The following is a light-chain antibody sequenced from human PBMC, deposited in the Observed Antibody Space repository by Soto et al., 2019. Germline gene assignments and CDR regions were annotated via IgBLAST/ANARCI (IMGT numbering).Light chain of an antibody. CDR2: KAS. CDR3: QQYVSYNT. CDR1: QRIGSW. V-gene: IGKV1-5*03. Sequence: DIQMTQSPSTLSASVGDRVTITCRASQRIGSWLAWYQQKPGKAPKLLIYKASNLESGVPSRFSGSGSGADVTLTISSLQHDDFATYYCQQYVSYNTLGQGTKLEIK. J-gene: IGKJ2*01.